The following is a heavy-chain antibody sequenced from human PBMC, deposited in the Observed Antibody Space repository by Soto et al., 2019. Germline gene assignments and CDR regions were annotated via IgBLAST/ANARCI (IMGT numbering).Heavy chain of an antibody. CDR3: AKDRLAGNFDY. CDR2: ISATGGST. V-gene: IGHV3-23*01. CDR1: GFTFNNYA. J-gene: IGHJ4*02. Sequence: GGSLRLSCAASGFTFNNYAMNWVRPAPEKGLEWVATISATGGSTYYADSVKGRFTISRDNSKNTLYLQMNGLRVEDTAVYYCAKDRLAGNFDYWGQGTQVTVSS.